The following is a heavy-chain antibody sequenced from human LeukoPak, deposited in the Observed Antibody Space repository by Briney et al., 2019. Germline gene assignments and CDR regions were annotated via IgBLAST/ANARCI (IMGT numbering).Heavy chain of an antibody. J-gene: IGHJ3*02. CDR1: GYTFTGYY. CDR3: ARDLLNGDYSFDI. V-gene: IGHV1-2*02. CDR2: INPNSGAT. Sequence: ASVKVSCKASGYTFTGYYIHWVRQAPGQGLEWMGWINPNSGATTYAQNFQGRVTMTRDTSISTAYMELSRLRSDDTAVYYCARDLLNGDYSFDIWGQGTMVTVSS. D-gene: IGHD4-17*01.